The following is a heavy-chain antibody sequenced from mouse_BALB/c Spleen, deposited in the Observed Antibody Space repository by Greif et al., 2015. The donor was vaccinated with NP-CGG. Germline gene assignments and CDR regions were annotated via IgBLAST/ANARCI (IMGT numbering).Heavy chain of an antibody. V-gene: IGHV1-9*01. J-gene: IGHJ4*01. CDR3: ARGGSSGSFYAMDY. D-gene: IGHD1-3*01. CDR2: ILPGSGST. Sequence: QVQLKQSGAELMKPGASVKISCKATGYTFSSYWIEWVKQRPGHGLEWIGEILPGSGSTNYNEKFKGKATFTADTSSNTAYIHLCSLTSEDTAVYYCARGGSSGSFYAMDYWAQGTSVTVSS. CDR1: GYTFSSYW.